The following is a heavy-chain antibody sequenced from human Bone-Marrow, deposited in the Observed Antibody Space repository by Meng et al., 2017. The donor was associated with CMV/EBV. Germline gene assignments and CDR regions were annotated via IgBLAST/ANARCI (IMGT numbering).Heavy chain of an antibody. D-gene: IGHD2-2*02. CDR2: IYYSGST. Sequence: SETLSLTCTASGGSISSSSYYWGWIRQPPGKGLEWIGSIYYSGSTYYNPSLKSRVTISVDTSKNQFSLKLSSVTAADTAVYYCARGYCSSTSCYTMRYWGQGTLVTVSS. V-gene: IGHV4-39*07. J-gene: IGHJ4*02. CDR1: GGSISSSSYY. CDR3: ARGYCSSTSCYTMRY.